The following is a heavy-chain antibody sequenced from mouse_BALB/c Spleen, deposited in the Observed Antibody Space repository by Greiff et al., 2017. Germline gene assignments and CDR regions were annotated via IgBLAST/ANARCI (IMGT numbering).Heavy chain of an antibody. Sequence: VQLQQSGAELVRPGSSVKISCKASGYTFTSYVMHWVKQKPGQGLEWIGYINPYNDGTKYNEKFKGKATLTSDKSSSTAYMELSSLTSEDSAVYYCARSNSLLRLRGAYWGQGTLVTVSA. CDR1: GYTFTSYV. V-gene: IGHV1-14*01. D-gene: IGHD1-2*01. J-gene: IGHJ3*01. CDR2: INPYNDGT. CDR3: ARSNSLLRLRGAY.